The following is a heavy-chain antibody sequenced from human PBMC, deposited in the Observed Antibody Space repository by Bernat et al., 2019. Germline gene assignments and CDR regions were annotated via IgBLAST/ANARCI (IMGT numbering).Heavy chain of an antibody. CDR3: ARSSRWTEKQHLGYNWFDP. CDR1: GYSFTSYW. V-gene: IGHV5-51*01. J-gene: IGHJ5*02. CDR2: IYPGDSDT. D-gene: IGHD6-13*01. Sequence: EVQLVQSGAEVKKPGESLKISCKGSGYSFTSYWIGWVRQMPGKGLEWMGIIYPGDSDTRYSPSFQGQVTSSADKSISTAYLQWSSLKASDTAMYFCARSSRWTEKQHLGYNWFDPWGQGTLVTVSS.